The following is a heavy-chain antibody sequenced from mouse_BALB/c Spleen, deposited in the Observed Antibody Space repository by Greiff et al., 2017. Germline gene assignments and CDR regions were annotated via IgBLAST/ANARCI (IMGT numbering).Heavy chain of an antibody. CDR2: INSNGGST. CDR1: GFTFSSYG. J-gene: IGHJ2*01. V-gene: IGHV5-6-3*01. Sequence: EVKVEESGGGLVQPGGSLKLSCAASGFTFSSYGMSWVRQTPDKRLELVATINSNGGSTYYPDSVKGRFTISRDNAKNTLYLQMSSLKSEDTAMYYCARDRNYFDYWGQGTTLTVSS. CDR3: ARDRNYFDY.